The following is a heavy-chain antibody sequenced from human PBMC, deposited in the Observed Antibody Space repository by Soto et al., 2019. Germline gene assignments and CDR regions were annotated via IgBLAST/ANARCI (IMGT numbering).Heavy chain of an antibody. CDR1: GYTFSDYY. D-gene: IGHD1-1*01. CDR3: AREPATAKPEGVDF. J-gene: IGHJ4*02. Sequence: ASVKVSSKASGYTFSDYYIHWVRQAPGQGLEWMGWINPNSGGTKYAPKFQGGVTMTRDTSITTAYMELSRLRSGDTAVYYCAREPATAKPEGVDFWGQGTLVTLSS. CDR2: INPNSGGT. V-gene: IGHV1-2*02.